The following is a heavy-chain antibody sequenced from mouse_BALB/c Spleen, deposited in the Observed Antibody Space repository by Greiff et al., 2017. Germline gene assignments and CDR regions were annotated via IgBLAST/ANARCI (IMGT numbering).Heavy chain of an antibody. J-gene: IGHJ4*01. CDR1: GISITTGNYR. Sequence: EVKLVESGPGLVKPSQTVSLTCTVTGISITTGNYRWSWIRQFPGNKLEWIGYIYYSGTITYNPSLTSRTTITRDTSKNQFFLEMNSLTAEDTATYYCARYGDYYAMDYWGQGTSVTVSS. CDR2: IYYSGTI. D-gene: IGHD1-1*02. V-gene: IGHV3-5*02. CDR3: ARYGDYYAMDY.